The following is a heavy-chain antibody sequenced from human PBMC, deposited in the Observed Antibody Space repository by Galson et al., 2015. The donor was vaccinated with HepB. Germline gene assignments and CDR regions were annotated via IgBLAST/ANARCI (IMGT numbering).Heavy chain of an antibody. CDR3: AREGTWGGPGGYYYYMDV. D-gene: IGHD3-3*01. CDR2: TYYRSKWYN. V-gene: IGHV6-1*01. J-gene: IGHJ6*03. CDR1: GDSVSSNSAA. Sequence: CAISGDSVSSNSAAWNWIRQSPSRGLEWLGRTYYRSKWYNDYAVSVKSRITINPDTSKNQFSLQLNSVTPEDTAVYYCAREGTWGGPGGYYYYMDVWGKGTPVTVSS.